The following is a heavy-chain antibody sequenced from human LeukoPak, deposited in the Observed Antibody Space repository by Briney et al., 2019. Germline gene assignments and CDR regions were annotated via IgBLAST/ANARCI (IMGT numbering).Heavy chain of an antibody. V-gene: IGHV3-23*01. CDR2: ISGGGSST. Sequence: GGSLRLSCADSGFTFSTYVMSWVRQAPGKGLEWISTISGGGSSTYYADSVKGRFTISRDNSKNTLYLQMNSLRAGDTAVYYCAKRASSGKYFDYWGQGTLVTVSS. J-gene: IGHJ4*02. CDR1: GFTFSTYV. D-gene: IGHD6-19*01. CDR3: AKRASSGKYFDY.